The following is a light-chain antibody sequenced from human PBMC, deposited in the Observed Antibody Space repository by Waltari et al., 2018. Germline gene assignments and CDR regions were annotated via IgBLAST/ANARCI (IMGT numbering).Light chain of an antibody. Sequence: DIQMTQSPPTLSASVGDRVTLTCRASLNIFGRLAWYQQKPGKPPKLLIYETSNLESGVPSRFSGSGSGTDFTLVISSLQSDDFGVYYCHQYNDRPWTFGQGTRVEF. J-gene: IGKJ1*01. V-gene: IGKV1-5*03. CDR1: LNIFGR. CDR3: HQYNDRPWT. CDR2: ETS.